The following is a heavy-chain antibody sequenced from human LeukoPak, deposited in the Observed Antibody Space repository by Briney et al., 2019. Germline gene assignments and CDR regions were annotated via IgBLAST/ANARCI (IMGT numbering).Heavy chain of an antibody. J-gene: IGHJ6*03. CDR3: ARGRVSSSTWYSTYYYFFYMDF. Sequence: SETLSLTCTVSGGSISSSSYYWGWIRQPPGKGLEWIGSIYYSGSTYYNPSLKSRVTISVDTSKNQFSLKLSSVTAADTAVYFCARGRVSSSTWYSTYYYFFYMDFWGKGTTVTVSS. V-gene: IGHV4-39*07. CDR1: GGSISSSSYY. D-gene: IGHD4-11*01. CDR2: IYYSGST.